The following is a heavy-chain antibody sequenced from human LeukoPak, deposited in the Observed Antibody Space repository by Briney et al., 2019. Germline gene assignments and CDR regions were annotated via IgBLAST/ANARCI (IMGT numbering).Heavy chain of an antibody. V-gene: IGHV3-30*18. D-gene: IGHD3-10*01. CDR2: ISYDGNNK. CDR1: GFPFSSYG. J-gene: IGHJ6*02. CDR3: AKRDYFGSVDSYYAMDV. Sequence: GGSLRLSCAASGFPFSSYGMHWVRQAPGKGLEWGAVISYDGNNKYYGDSVEGRFTISRDNSKNTLYLQMNSLGAEDTAVYYCAKRDYFGSVDSYYAMDVWGQGTTVTVSS.